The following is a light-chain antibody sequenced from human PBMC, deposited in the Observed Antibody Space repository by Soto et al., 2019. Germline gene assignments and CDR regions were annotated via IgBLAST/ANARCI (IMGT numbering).Light chain of an antibody. CDR1: QSVSSN. V-gene: IGKV3-15*01. J-gene: IGKJ4*01. Sequence: EIVMTQSPATLSVSPGERATLSCRASQSVSSNLAWYQQKPGQATRLLIYGASTSATGIPARFSGSGSGTEFTLTISSLQSEDFAVYYCQQYNNWPPLTFGGGTKVEIK. CDR3: QQYNNWPPLT. CDR2: GAS.